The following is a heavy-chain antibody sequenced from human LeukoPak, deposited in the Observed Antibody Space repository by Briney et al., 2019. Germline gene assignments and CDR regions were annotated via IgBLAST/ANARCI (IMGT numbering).Heavy chain of an antibody. CDR3: AREGTVVVPAAIPNWFDP. CDR1: GFTFSSYS. V-gene: IGHV3-21*01. D-gene: IGHD2-2*01. J-gene: IGHJ5*02. CDR2: ISSGSSYI. Sequence: PGGSLRLSCAASGFTFSSYSMNWVRQAPGKGLEWVSSISSGSSYIYYADSVKGRFTISRDNAKNSLYLQMNSLRAEDTAVYYCAREGTVVVPAAIPNWFDPWGQGTLVTVSS.